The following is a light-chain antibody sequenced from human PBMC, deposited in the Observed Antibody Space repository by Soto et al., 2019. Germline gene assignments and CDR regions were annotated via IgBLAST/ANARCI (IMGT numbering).Light chain of an antibody. CDR2: EVT. CDR3: CSLTTTTALV. Sequence: QSALTQPASVSGSPGQSITISCSGTRGDIGAYNYVSWFQHSPGKAPKLIIYEVTNRPSGVSNRFSGSKSGNTASLTISGLQAEDEADYYCCSLTTTTALVFGGGTKVTVL. J-gene: IGLJ2*01. V-gene: IGLV2-14*01. CDR1: RGDIGAYNY.